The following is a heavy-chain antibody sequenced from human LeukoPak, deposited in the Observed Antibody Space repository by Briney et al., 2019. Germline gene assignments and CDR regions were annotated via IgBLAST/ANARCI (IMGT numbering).Heavy chain of an antibody. CDR2: ISAYNGNT. J-gene: IGHJ4*02. CDR3: ARAGPKGSGWLPLDY. V-gene: IGHV1-18*01. Sequence: GASVKVSCKASGYTFTSYGISWVRQAPGQVLEWMGWISAYNGNTNYAQKLQGRVTMTTDTSTSTAYMELRSLRSDDTAVYYCARAGPKGSGWLPLDYWGQGTLVTVSS. CDR1: GYTFTSYG. D-gene: IGHD6-19*01.